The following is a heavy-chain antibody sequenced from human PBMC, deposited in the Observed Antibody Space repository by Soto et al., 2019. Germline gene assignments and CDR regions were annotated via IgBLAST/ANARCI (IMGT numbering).Heavy chain of an antibody. CDR1: GFTFSSYA. D-gene: IGHD6-13*01. CDR2: ISASGRRT. CDR3: ARAWFVAESGITFRFDP. Sequence: GGSLRLSCAASGFTFSSYAMNWVRQAPGKGLEWASSISASGRRTYYADSVKGRFTISRDNSQNTLYLQMNSLRAEDAAVYYCARAWFVAESGITFRFDPWGHGTLVTVSS. J-gene: IGHJ5*02. V-gene: IGHV3-23*01.